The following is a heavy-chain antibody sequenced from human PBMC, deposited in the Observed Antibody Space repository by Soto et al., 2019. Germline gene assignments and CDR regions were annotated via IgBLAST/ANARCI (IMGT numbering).Heavy chain of an antibody. CDR2: IIPIFGTA. V-gene: IGHV1-69*12. CDR1: GGTFSSYA. CDR3: ARVRSLPGSGPVDY. Sequence: QVQLVQSGAEVKKPGSSVKVSCKASGGTFSSYAISWVRQAPGQGLEWMGGIIPIFGTANYAQKFQGRVTXXAXEXXSTADMELGSLRSEDTAVYYCARVRSLPGSGPVDYWGQGTLVTVSS. J-gene: IGHJ4*02. D-gene: IGHD3-10*01.